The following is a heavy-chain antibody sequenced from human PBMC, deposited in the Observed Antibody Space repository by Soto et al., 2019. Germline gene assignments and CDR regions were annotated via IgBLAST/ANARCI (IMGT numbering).Heavy chain of an antibody. CDR3: ARHSGLFSLPLY. D-gene: IGHD3-9*01. CDR1: GYSFTSYW. Sequence: GESLKISCKGSGYSFTSYWISWVRQMPGKGLEWMGRIDPSDSYINYSPSFQGHVTISADKSISTAYLQWSSLKASDTAMYYCARHSGLFSLPLYWGQGTLVTVSS. CDR2: IDPSDSYI. V-gene: IGHV5-10-1*01. J-gene: IGHJ4*02.